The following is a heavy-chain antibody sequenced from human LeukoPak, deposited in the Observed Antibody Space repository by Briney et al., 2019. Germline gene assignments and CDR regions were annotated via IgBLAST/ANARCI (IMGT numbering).Heavy chain of an antibody. Sequence: SETLSLTCTVSGGSISSYYWSWIRQPAGQGLEWIGRIYTSGSTNYNPSLKSRVTMSVDTSKNQFSLKLSSVTAADTAVYYCARGTRIMITFGGAKGIAFDIWGQGTMVTVSS. J-gene: IGHJ3*02. D-gene: IGHD3-16*01. V-gene: IGHV4-4*07. CDR2: IYTSGST. CDR3: ARGTRIMITFGGAKGIAFDI. CDR1: GGSISSYY.